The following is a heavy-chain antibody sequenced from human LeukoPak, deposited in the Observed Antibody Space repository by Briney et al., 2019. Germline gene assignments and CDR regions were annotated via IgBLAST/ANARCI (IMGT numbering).Heavy chain of an antibody. CDR3: ARDWGYCSGGSCYSGHYYYYMDV. D-gene: IGHD2-15*01. J-gene: IGHJ6*03. Sequence: GGSLRLSCAASGFTFSSYAMSWVRQAPGKGLEWVSTISSGVYSTYYADSVQGRFTISRDNAKNSLYLQMNSLRAEDTAVYYCARDWGYCSGGSCYSGHYYYYMDVWGKGTTVTVSS. CDR2: ISSGVYST. V-gene: IGHV3-23*01. CDR1: GFTFSSYA.